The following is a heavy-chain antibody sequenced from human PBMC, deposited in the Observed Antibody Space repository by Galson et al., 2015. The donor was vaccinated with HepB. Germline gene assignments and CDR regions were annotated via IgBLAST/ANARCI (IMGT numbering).Heavy chain of an antibody. CDR2: TYYRSKWYN. Sequence: CAISGDSVSSNSAAWNWIRQSPSRGLEWLGRTYYRSKWYNDYAVSVKSRITINPDTSKNQFSLQLNSVTPEDTAVYYCARVGTASYYDSSGYYSDDAFDIWGQGTMVTVSS. CDR1: GDSVSSNSAA. D-gene: IGHD3-22*01. V-gene: IGHV6-1*01. J-gene: IGHJ3*02. CDR3: ARVGTASYYDSSGYYSDDAFDI.